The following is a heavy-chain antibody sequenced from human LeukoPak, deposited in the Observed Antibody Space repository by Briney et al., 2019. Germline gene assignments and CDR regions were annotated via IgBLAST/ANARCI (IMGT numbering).Heavy chain of an antibody. CDR3: ATRSTSCLQGCFDY. CDR2: IYHSGST. Sequence: SETLSLTCTVSGGSISSGYYWGWIRQPPGKGLEWIGSIYHSGSTYYNPSLKSRVTISVDTSKNQFSLKLSSVTAADTAVYYCATRSTSCLQGCFDYWGQGTLVTVSS. CDR1: GGSISSGYY. V-gene: IGHV4-38-2*02. D-gene: IGHD2-2*01. J-gene: IGHJ4*02.